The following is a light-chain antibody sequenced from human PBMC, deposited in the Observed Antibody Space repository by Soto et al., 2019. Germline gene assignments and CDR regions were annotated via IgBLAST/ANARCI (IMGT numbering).Light chain of an antibody. V-gene: IGLV1-40*01. CDR2: GNS. CDR3: QSYDSSLSGPYV. J-gene: IGLJ1*01. Sequence: QAVVTQPPSVSGAPGQRVTISCTGSSSNIGAGYDVHWYQQLPGTAPKLLIYGNSNRPSGVPDRFSGSKSGTSASLAITGLQAEDEADYYCQSYDSSLSGPYVFGTGPKLTVL. CDR1: SSNIGAGYD.